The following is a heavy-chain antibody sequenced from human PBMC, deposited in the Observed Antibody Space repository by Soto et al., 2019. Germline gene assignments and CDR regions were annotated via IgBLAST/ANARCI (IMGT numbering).Heavy chain of an antibody. Sequence: QVQLVHSGTEVRKPGASVKVSCKASGYTFTSYHISWVRQAPGQGLEWMGWISAYNGNTNYAQKLQGRVTMTTDTATSTAYMELRSLRSHDTGVYYCARDSTPPREWGQGTLVTVSS. V-gene: IGHV1-18*01. CDR3: ARDSTPPRE. CDR1: GYTFTSYH. CDR2: ISAYNGNT. J-gene: IGHJ4*02.